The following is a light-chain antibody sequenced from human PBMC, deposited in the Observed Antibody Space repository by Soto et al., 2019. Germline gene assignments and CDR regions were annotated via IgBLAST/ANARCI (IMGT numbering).Light chain of an antibody. CDR2: DAS. V-gene: IGKV1-5*01. CDR3: QQYKNSLT. Sequence: DIQMTQYPSTLSASVGARVTITCRASQSISTWLAWYQQKPGKAPKVLIYDASSLEGGVPSRFSGSGSGTEFTITISSLQTDDLAYYYYQQYKNSLTFGPGTKVDIK. J-gene: IGKJ3*01. CDR1: QSISTW.